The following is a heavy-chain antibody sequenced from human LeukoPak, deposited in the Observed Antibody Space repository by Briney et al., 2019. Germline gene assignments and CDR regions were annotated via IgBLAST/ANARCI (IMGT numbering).Heavy chain of an antibody. J-gene: IGHJ6*02. Sequence: GASVKVSCKASGYTFTSYGISWVRQAPGQGLEWTGWISAYNGNTNYAQKLQGRVTMTTDTSTSTAYMELRSLRSDDTAVYYCASESSKYYDFWSGYYYGMDVWGQGTTVTVSS. V-gene: IGHV1-18*01. CDR1: GYTFTSYG. CDR3: ASESSKYYDFWSGYYYGMDV. CDR2: ISAYNGNT. D-gene: IGHD3-3*01.